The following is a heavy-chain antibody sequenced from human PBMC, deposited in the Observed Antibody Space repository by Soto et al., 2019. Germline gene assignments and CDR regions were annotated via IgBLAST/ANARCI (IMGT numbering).Heavy chain of an antibody. V-gene: IGHV2-5*02. Sequence: QITLKESGPTLVKPTQTLTLTCTFSGFSLSTSGVGVGWIRQPPGKALEWLALIYWDDDKRYSPSLKSRLTTXKXTXTTQVVLTMTNMDPVDTATYYCAHLYLWPGFLHVSDWGQGTLVTVSS. D-gene: IGHD3-10*01. J-gene: IGHJ4*02. CDR1: GFSLSTSGVG. CDR2: IYWDDDK. CDR3: AHLYLWPGFLHVSD.